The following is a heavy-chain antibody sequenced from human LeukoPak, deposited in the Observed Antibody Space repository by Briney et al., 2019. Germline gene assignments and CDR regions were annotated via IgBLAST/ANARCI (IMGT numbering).Heavy chain of an antibody. CDR2: ISGSGGST. CDR3: AKGGVVVVPAATANYFDY. Sequence: PGGSLRLSCAASGFTFSSYSMNWVRQAPGKGLEWVSAISGSGGSTYYADSVKGRFTISRDNSKNTLYLQMNSLRAEDTAVYYCAKGGVVVVPAATANYFDYWGQGTLVTVSS. V-gene: IGHV3-23*01. J-gene: IGHJ4*02. CDR1: GFTFSSYS. D-gene: IGHD2-2*01.